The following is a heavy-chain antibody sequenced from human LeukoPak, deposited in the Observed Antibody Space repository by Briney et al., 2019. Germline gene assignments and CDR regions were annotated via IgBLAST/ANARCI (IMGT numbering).Heavy chain of an antibody. D-gene: IGHD3-9*01. CDR1: GYTFSTYD. CDR2: MNPKSGNT. J-gene: IGHJ5*02. V-gene: IGHV1-8*01. CDR3: ARGYYDILTGYSS. Sequence: ASVKVSCKAAGYTFSTYDISWVRQATGQGLEWMGWMNPKSGNTLYAQKFQGRVTITADKSTSTAYMELSSLRSEDTAVYYCARGYYDILTGYSSWGQGTLVTVSS.